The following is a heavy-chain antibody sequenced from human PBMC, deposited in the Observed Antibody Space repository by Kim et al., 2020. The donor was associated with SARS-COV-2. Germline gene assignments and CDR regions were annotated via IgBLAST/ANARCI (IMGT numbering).Heavy chain of an antibody. V-gene: IGHV3-74*01. J-gene: IGHJ4*02. CDR3: ASKRSPYY. CDR2: GRGT. Sequence: GRGTSCADSVKGRLTSSRDNAKNTLYLQMNSLRAEGTAVYYCASKRSPYYWGQGTLVTVSS.